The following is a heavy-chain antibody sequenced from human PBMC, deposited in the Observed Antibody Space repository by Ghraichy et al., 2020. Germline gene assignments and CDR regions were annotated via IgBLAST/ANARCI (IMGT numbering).Heavy chain of an antibody. D-gene: IGHD3-22*01. Sequence: GGSLRLSCAASGFTFSSYGMHWVRQAPGKGLEWVAVISYDGSNKYYADSVKGRFTISRDNSKNTLYLQMNSLRAEDTAVYYCHYYGDRGDYWGQGTLVTVSS. CDR1: GFTFSSYG. V-gene: IGHV3-30*03. CDR3: HYYGDRGDY. J-gene: IGHJ4*02. CDR2: ISYDGSNK.